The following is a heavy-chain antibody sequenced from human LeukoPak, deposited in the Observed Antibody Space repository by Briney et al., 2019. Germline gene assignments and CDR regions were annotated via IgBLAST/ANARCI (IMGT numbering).Heavy chain of an antibody. CDR2: IYSDGST. Sequence: PGGSLRLSCAASGFTLSSNDMSWVRQAPGKGLEGVSLIYSDGSTYYADSVKGRFTISRDNSKNTLYLQMNSLRAEDTAVYYCTRENHYWGQGTLVTVSS. CDR1: GFTLSSND. CDR3: TRENHY. V-gene: IGHV3-66*02. J-gene: IGHJ4*02.